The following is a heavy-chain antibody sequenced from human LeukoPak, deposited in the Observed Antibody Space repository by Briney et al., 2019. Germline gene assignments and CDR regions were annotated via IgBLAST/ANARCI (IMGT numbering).Heavy chain of an antibody. CDR2: IIPIFGTA. V-gene: IGHV1-69*05. Sequence: GSSVKVSCKASGGTFSSYAISWVRQAPGQGLNWMGGIIPIFGTANYAQKFQGRVTITTDESTSTAYMELSSLRSEDTAVYYCARSSVRRYYFDYWGQGTLVTVSS. D-gene: IGHD6-6*01. CDR3: ARSSVRRYYFDY. J-gene: IGHJ4*02. CDR1: GGTFSSYA.